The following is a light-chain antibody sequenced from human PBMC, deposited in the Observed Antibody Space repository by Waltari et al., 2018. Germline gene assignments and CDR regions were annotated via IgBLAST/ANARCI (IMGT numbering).Light chain of an antibody. CDR1: QNIATY. V-gene: IGKV1-39*01. J-gene: IGKJ1*01. CDR3: QQSYSTLWT. Sequence: DVQMTQSPSSLSASVGDRVTITCRAGQNIATYLNWYQHKPGTAPRLLIYGASSFQSGVPSRFSAGGSGKEFTLTISSLEPDDFATYYCQQSYSTLWTFGQGTKVEIK. CDR2: GAS.